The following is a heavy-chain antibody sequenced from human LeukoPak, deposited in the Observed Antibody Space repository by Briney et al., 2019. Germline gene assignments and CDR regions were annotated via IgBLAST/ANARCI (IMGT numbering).Heavy chain of an antibody. D-gene: IGHD5-24*01. V-gene: IGHV1-18*01. Sequence: GASVKVCCKASGYTFTSYGISWVRQAPGQGLEWMGWISPYNGNTNKAQKLQGRVTMTTDTSTTTAYMELRSLRSDDAAVYYCAREMATIVSQFDYWGQGTLVTVSS. J-gene: IGHJ4*02. CDR1: GYTFTSYG. CDR3: AREMATIVSQFDY. CDR2: ISPYNGNT.